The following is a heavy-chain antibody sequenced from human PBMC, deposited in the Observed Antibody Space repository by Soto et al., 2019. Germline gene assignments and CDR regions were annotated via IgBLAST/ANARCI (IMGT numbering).Heavy chain of an antibody. CDR3: ARDQGYSSSSGFVGDY. CDR1: GFTFSSYA. CDR2: ISYDGSNK. J-gene: IGHJ4*02. D-gene: IGHD6-6*01. V-gene: IGHV3-30-3*01. Sequence: GGSLRLSCAASGFTFSSYAMHWVRQAPGKGLEWVAVISYDGSNKYYADSVKGRFTISRDNSKNTLYLQMNSLRAEDTAVYYCARDQGYSSSSGFVGDYWGQGTLVTVSS.